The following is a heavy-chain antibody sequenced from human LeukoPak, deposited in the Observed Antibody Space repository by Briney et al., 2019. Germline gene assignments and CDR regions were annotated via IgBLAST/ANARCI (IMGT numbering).Heavy chain of an antibody. V-gene: IGHV6-1*01. CDR2: AYYRSKWYI. CDR3: TRDGHAPRSPYYFDY. J-gene: IGHJ4*02. Sequence: SQTLSLTCAISGDSDSRNNAAWNWIRQSPSRGLEWLGRAYYRSKWYIDYAISVKSRITINPGTSKNQFSLQLNSVTPEDTAVYYCTRDGHAPRSPYYFDYWGQGTLVTVYS. CDR1: GDSDSRNNAA.